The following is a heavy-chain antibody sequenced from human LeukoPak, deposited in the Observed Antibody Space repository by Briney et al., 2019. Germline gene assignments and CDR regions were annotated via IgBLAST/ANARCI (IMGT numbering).Heavy chain of an antibody. J-gene: IGHJ3*02. CDR1: GGSISSGDYY. CDR3: ARGGAAAGTNDAFDI. Sequence: SRTLSLTCTVSGGSISSGDYYWSWIRQPPGKGLEWIGYIYYSGSTYYNPSLKSRVTISVDTSKNQFSLKLSSVTAADTAVYYCARGGAAAGTNDAFDIWGQGTMVTVSS. V-gene: IGHV4-30-4*08. CDR2: IYYSGST. D-gene: IGHD6-13*01.